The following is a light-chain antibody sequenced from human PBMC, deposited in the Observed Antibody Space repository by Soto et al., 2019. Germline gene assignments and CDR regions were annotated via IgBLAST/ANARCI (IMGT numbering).Light chain of an antibody. CDR3: SSYIINSTLVI. V-gene: IGLV2-14*01. J-gene: IGLJ2*01. CDR1: KNDIGVYDF. Sequence: QSVLTQPPSASGSPGQSVTISCSGTKNDIGVYDFVSWYQQHPGKAPKLMIYEVSNRPSGISNRFSGSKSGNTASLTISGLQAEDGADYYCSSYIINSTLVIFGGGTKLTVL. CDR2: EVS.